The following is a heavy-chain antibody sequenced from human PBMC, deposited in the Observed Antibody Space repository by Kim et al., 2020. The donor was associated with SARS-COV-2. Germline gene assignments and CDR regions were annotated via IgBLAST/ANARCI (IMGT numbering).Heavy chain of an antibody. CDR1: GFTFSNAW. CDR3: TTDPAESYYYDSSGYRNFDY. D-gene: IGHD3-22*01. V-gene: IGHV3-15*01. J-gene: IGHJ4*02. Sequence: GGSLRLSCAASGFTFSNAWMSWVRQAPGKGLEWVGRIKSKTDGGTTDYAAPVKGRFTISRDDSKNTLYLQMNSLKTEDTAVYYCTTDPAESYYYDSSGYRNFDYWGQGTLVTVSS. CDR2: IKSKTDGGTT.